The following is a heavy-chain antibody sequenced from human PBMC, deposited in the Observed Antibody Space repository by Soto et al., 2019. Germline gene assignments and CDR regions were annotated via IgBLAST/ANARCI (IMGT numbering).Heavy chain of an antibody. J-gene: IGHJ6*03. V-gene: IGHV4-59*01. CDR2: IYYSGST. Sequence: SETLSLTCTVSGGSISSYYWSWIRQPPGKGLEWIGYIYYSGSTNYNPSLKSRVTISVDTSKNQFSLKLSSVTAADTAVYYCARFAKAALYYYYYMDVWGKGTTVTVSS. D-gene: IGHD2-21*01. CDR3: ARFAKAALYYYYYMDV. CDR1: GGSISSYY.